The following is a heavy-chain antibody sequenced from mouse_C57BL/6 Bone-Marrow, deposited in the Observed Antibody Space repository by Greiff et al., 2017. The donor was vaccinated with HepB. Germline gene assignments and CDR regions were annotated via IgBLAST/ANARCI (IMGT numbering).Heavy chain of an antibody. CDR1: GFSFNTYA. V-gene: IGHV10-1*01. Sequence: EVQRVESGGGLVQPKGSLKLSCAASGFSFNTYAMNWVRQAPGKGLEWVARIRSKSNNYATYYADSVKDRFTISRDDSESMLYLQMNNLKTEDTAMYYCVSGYGYYFDYWGQGTTLTVSS. J-gene: IGHJ2*01. CDR2: IRSKSNNYAT. D-gene: IGHD1-1*01. CDR3: VSGYGYYFDY.